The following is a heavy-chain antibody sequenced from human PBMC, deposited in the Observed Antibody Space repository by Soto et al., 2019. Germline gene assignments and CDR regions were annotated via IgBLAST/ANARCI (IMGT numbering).Heavy chain of an antibody. CDR1: GYSFTTYG. Sequence: QVQLVQSRGEVKKPGASVKVSCKTSGYSFTTYGISWVRQAPGQGLEWMGWISGYNGNTNYAQKVQGRVTMTTDTSTSTAYMELRSPRSDDTAVYYCAREGPAPYYYYGMDVWGQGSTVTVSS. CDR3: AREGPAPYYYYGMDV. CDR2: ISGYNGNT. J-gene: IGHJ6*02. V-gene: IGHV1-18*01.